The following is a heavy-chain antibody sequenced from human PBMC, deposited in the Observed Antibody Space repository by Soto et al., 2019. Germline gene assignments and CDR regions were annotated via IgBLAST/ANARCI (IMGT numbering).Heavy chain of an antibody. J-gene: IGHJ6*02. CDR3: ARGGDYYYGLDV. Sequence: QVQLVQSGDEVKKPGASVKVSCRASGYTFTSYGVSWVRQAPGQGLEWMGWISAFNGQTNYIQKVQGRVTLTTEASTRTAYRELMSLKSDDTAVYYCARGGDYYYGLDVWGQGTTVTVSS. D-gene: IGHD3-16*01. CDR2: ISAFNGQT. V-gene: IGHV1-18*01. CDR1: GYTFTSYG.